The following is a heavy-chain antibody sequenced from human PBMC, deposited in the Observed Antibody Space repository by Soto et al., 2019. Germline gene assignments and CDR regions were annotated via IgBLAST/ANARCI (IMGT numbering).Heavy chain of an antibody. V-gene: IGHV1-69*06. D-gene: IGHD2-2*01. CDR1: GGTFSSYA. Sequence: QVQLVQSGAEVKKPGSSVKVSCKASGGTFSSYAISWVRQAPGQGLEWMGGIIPIFGTANYAQKFQGRVTITADKSTSTAYMELSSVSSEDTAVYYCARDTRDIVVVPAAITYYYYGMDVWGQGTTVTVAS. CDR3: ARDTRDIVVVPAAITYYYYGMDV. CDR2: IIPIFGTA. J-gene: IGHJ6*02.